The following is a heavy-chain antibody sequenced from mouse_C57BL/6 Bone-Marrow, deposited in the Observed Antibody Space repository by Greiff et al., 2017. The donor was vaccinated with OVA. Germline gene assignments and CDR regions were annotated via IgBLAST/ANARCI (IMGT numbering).Heavy chain of an antibody. J-gene: IGHJ4*01. Sequence: QVHVKQPGAELVMPGASVKLSCKASGYTFPSYWLHWVKQRPGQGLEWIGEIDPSDSYTNYNQKFKGKSTLTVDKSSSTAYMQLSSLTSEDSAVYYCARSAQATPYAMDYWGQGTSVTVSS. CDR2: IDPSDSYT. D-gene: IGHD3-2*02. V-gene: IGHV1-69*01. CDR3: ARSAQATPYAMDY. CDR1: GYTFPSYW.